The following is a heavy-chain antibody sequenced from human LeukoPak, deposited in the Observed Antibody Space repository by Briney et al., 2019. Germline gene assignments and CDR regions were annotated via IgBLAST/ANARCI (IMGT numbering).Heavy chain of an antibody. D-gene: IGHD6-13*01. Sequence: GGSLRLSCAASGFTFSSYAMGWVRQAPGEGLEWVSAISGSGGSTYYADSVKGRFTISRDNSKNTLYLQMNSLRAEDTAVYYCAKGYSSSWHFDYWGQGTLVTVSS. J-gene: IGHJ4*02. CDR3: AKGYSSSWHFDY. CDR1: GFTFSSYA. CDR2: ISGSGGST. V-gene: IGHV3-23*01.